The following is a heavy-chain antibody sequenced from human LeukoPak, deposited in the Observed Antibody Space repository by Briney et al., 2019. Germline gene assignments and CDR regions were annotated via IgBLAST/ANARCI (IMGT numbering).Heavy chain of an antibody. J-gene: IGHJ4*02. CDR1: GLTFSNYA. Sequence: GWSMRLSCAATGLTFSNYAMSWVRQAPGKGLEWVSTISSGGGNTYYADSVKGRFTISRDNSKNTLFLQMNSLRAEDTAVYYCAKRLFGSSSWYYFDYWGQGTLVTVSS. V-gene: IGHV3-23*01. CDR2: ISSGGGNT. CDR3: AKRLFGSSSWYYFDY. D-gene: IGHD6-13*01.